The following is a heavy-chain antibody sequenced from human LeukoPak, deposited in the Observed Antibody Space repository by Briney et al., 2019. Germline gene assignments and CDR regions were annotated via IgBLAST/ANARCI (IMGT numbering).Heavy chain of an antibody. V-gene: IGHV3-21*01. D-gene: IGHD3-3*01. CDR3: ARGGAGIFGTDY. CDR2: ISSSSSYI. J-gene: IGHJ4*02. Sequence: PGGSLRLSCAASGFTFSSYNMNWVRQAPGKGLEWVSSISSSSSYIYCADSVKGRFTISRDNAKNSLYLQMNSLRAEDTAVYYCARGGAGIFGTDYWGQGTLVTVSS. CDR1: GFTFSSYN.